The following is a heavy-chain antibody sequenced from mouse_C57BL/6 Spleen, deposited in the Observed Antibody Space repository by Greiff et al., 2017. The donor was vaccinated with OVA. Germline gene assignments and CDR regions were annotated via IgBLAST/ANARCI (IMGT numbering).Heavy chain of an antibody. CDR2: IDPSDSET. Sequence: QVQLQQPGAELVRPGSSVKLSCKASGYTFTSYWMHWVKQRPIQGLEWIGNIDPSDSETPYNQKFKDKATLTVEKSSSTAYMQLSSLTSEDSAVYYCARGAGQFDYGGQGTTLTVSS. D-gene: IGHD6-1*01. V-gene: IGHV1-52*01. J-gene: IGHJ2*01. CDR1: GYTFTSYW. CDR3: ARGAGQFDY.